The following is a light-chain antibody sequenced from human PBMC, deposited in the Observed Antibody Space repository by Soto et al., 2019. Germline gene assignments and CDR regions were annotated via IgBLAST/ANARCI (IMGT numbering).Light chain of an antibody. CDR2: DVS. CDR1: SSDVGYYNY. CDR3: CSYAGSYSHVV. J-gene: IGLJ2*01. Sequence: QSALTQPRSVSGSPGQSVTISCTGTSSDVGYYNYVSWYQHHPGKAPKLMIYDVSNRPSGVPDRFSGSKSDNTASLTISGLQAEDEADYYCCSYAGSYSHVVFGGGTKLTVL. V-gene: IGLV2-11*01.